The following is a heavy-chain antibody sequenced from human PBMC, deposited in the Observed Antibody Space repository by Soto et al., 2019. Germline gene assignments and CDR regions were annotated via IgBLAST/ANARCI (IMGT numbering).Heavy chain of an antibody. D-gene: IGHD6-19*01. CDR3: TRPPAVAETGY. CDR2: INWSGGSI. V-gene: IGHV3-9*01. CDR1: EFPFEDYA. J-gene: IGHJ4*02. Sequence: PGGPLRLSFATSEFPFEDYAMPWVRQAPGKGLEWVSGINWSGGSIGYADSVKGRFTISRDNAKNSLYLQMNSLRAEDTALYYCTRPPAVAETGYWGQGTLVTVSS.